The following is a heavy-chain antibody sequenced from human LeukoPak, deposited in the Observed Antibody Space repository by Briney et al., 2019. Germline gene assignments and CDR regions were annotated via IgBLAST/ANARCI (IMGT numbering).Heavy chain of an antibody. Sequence: ASVKVSCKSSAYSFTFSDTRWMREAPGQGLEWMGWISAYNGNTNYAQKLQGRVTMTTDTSTSTAYMKLRSLRSDDTAVYCCARAKGSWSFLLDYWGQGTLVTVSS. V-gene: IGHV1-18*01. D-gene: IGHD3-10*01. CDR3: ARAKGSWSFLLDY. CDR2: ISAYNGNT. CDR1: AYSFTFSD. J-gene: IGHJ4*02.